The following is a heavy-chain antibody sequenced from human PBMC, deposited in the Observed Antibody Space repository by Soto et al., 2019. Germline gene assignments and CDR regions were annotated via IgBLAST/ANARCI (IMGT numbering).Heavy chain of an antibody. Sequence: ASVKVSCKVSGYTLTELSMHWVRQAPGKGLEWMGGFDPEDGETNYAQKFQGRVTMTEDTSTDTAYMELSSLRSEDTAVYYCATAFWGYYYFGMDVWGQGTTVTVSS. CDR2: FDPEDGET. V-gene: IGHV1-24*01. CDR1: GYTLTELS. D-gene: IGHD7-27*01. J-gene: IGHJ6*02. CDR3: ATAFWGYYYFGMDV.